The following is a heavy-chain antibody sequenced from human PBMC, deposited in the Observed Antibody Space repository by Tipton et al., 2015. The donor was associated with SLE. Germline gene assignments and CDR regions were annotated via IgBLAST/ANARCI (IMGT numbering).Heavy chain of an antibody. Sequence: TLSLTCTVSGGSISSYYWSWIRQPPGKGLEWIGYIYYSGSTNYNPSLKSRVTISVVTSKNQFSLKLSSVTAADTAVYYCARLAGDAFDIWGQGTMVTVSS. CDR3: ARLAGDAFDI. J-gene: IGHJ3*02. D-gene: IGHD3-3*02. V-gene: IGHV4-59*08. CDR2: IYYSGST. CDR1: GGSISSYY.